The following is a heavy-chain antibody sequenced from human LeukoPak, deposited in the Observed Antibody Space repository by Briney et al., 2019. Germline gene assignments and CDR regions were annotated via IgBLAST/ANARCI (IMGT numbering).Heavy chain of an antibody. J-gene: IGHJ4*02. D-gene: IGHD3-16*02. V-gene: IGHV3-23*01. Sequence: GGSLRLSCAASGFTFSSYAMSWVRQAPGKGLEWVSAISGSGGSTYYADSVKGRFTISRDNSKNTLYLQMNSLRAEDTAVYYCAKARTLGGVIRSEYFDYWGQGTLVTVSS. CDR2: ISGSGGST. CDR1: GFTFSSYA. CDR3: AKARTLGGVIRSEYFDY.